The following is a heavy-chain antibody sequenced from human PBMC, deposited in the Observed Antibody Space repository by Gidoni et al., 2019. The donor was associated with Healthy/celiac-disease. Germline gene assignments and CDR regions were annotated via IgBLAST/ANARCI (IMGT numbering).Heavy chain of an antibody. D-gene: IGHD7-27*01. CDR2: INAGNGNT. CDR3: ARDLGPGKYYFDY. CDR1: GYTFTSYA. Sequence: QVQLVQSGAEVKKPGASVKVSCKASGYTFTSYAMHWVRQAPGQRLEWMGWINAGNGNTKYSQKFQGRVTITRDTSASTAYMELSSLRSEDTAVYYCARDLGPGKYYFDYWGQGTLVTVSS. J-gene: IGHJ4*02. V-gene: IGHV1-3*01.